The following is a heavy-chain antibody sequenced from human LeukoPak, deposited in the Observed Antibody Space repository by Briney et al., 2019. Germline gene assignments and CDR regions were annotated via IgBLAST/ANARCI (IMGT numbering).Heavy chain of an antibody. Sequence: SETLSLTCTVSGGSISNYYWSWIRQPPGKGREWIGHIYYSGSTNYNPSLKSRVTISVDTSTNQFSLKLNSVTAADTAVYYCARVRGYGGNAWDAFDIWGQGTMVTVSS. CDR2: IYYSGST. V-gene: IGHV4-59*01. J-gene: IGHJ3*02. CDR1: GGSISNYY. CDR3: ARVRGYGGNAWDAFDI. D-gene: IGHD4-23*01.